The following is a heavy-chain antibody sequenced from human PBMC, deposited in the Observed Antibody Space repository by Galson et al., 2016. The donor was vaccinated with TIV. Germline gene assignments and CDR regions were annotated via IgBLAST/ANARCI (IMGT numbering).Heavy chain of an antibody. D-gene: IGHD6-19*01. V-gene: IGHV3-7*01. J-gene: IGHJ4*02. CDR3: AQWLGTSNS. CDR1: RSTFSSSW. CDR2: INGDGTEI. Sequence: LRLSCADSRSTFSSSWMNWVRQAPGQGLEWVANINGDGTEIKYVDSVKGRFTISRDNAKNSLYLQMSNLRVEDTAIYYCAQWLGTSNSWGQGTLVTVSS.